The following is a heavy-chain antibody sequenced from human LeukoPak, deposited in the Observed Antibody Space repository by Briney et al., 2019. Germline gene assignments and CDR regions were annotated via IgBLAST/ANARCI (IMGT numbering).Heavy chain of an antibody. J-gene: IGHJ6*03. CDR3: ARGQGFWGYYYYYMDV. CDR2: INHSGST. D-gene: IGHD3-16*01. CDR1: GGSFSGYY. V-gene: IGHV4-34*01. Sequence: SETLSLTCAVYGGSFSGYYWGWIRQPPGKGLEWIGEINHSGSTNYNPSLKSRVTISVDTSKNQFSLKLSSVTAADTAVYYCARGQGFWGYYYYYMDVWGKGTTVTVSS.